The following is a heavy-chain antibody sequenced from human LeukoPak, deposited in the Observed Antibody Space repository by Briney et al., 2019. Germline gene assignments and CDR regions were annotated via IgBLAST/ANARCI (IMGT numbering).Heavy chain of an antibody. CDR2: ISGSGGST. Sequence: GGSLRLSCAASGFTFSSYAMSWVRQAPGKGLEWVSAISGSGGSTYYADSVKGRFTISRDNSRDTLYLQMNSLRAEDTAVYYCAKDLDLYYYASSGYERAFDIWGQGTMVTVSS. V-gene: IGHV3-23*01. CDR3: AKDLDLYYYASSGYERAFDI. CDR1: GFTFSSYA. D-gene: IGHD3-22*01. J-gene: IGHJ3*02.